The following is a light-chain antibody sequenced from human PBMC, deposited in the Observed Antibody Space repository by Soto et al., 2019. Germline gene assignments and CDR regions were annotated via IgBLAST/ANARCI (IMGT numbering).Light chain of an antibody. V-gene: IGLV2-8*01. Sequence: QSALTQSPSASGSPGQSVTISCTGTSSDIGGYNSVSWYQQHPGKAPKVMIYDVSKRPSGVPDRFSGSKSGNTASLTVSALQAEDEADYYCSSYTDRNNLVFGTGTKLTVI. CDR2: DVS. CDR3: SSYTDRNNLV. CDR1: SSDIGGYNS. J-gene: IGLJ1*01.